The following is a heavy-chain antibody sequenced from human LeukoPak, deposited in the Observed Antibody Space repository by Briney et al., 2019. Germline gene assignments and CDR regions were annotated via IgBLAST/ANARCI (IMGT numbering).Heavy chain of an antibody. CDR1: GGSISSYY. Sequence: PSETLSLTCTVSGGSISSYYWSWIRQPPGKGLEWIGYIYYSGSTNYNPSLKSRVTISVDTSKNQFSLKLSSVTAADTAVYYCARLRVAATNNWFDPWGQGTLVTVSS. V-gene: IGHV4-59*08. D-gene: IGHD2-15*01. J-gene: IGHJ5*02. CDR3: ARLRVAATNNWFDP. CDR2: IYYSGST.